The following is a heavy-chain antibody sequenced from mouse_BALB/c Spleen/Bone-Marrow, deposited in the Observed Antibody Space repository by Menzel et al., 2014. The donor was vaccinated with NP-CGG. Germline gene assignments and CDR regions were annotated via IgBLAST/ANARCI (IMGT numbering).Heavy chain of an antibody. Sequence: EVKLMESGPELVKPGASVKMSCKASGYTFTSYVMHWVKQKPGQGLEWIGYVNPYNDGTKYNEKFKGKATLTSDKSSSTAYMELSRLTSEDSAVYYCARRGRIAEALGYWGQGTTLTGSS. CDR1: GYTFTSYV. J-gene: IGHJ2*01. CDR3: ARRGRIAEALGY. CDR2: VNPYNDGT. D-gene: IGHD6-1*01. V-gene: IGHV1-14*01.